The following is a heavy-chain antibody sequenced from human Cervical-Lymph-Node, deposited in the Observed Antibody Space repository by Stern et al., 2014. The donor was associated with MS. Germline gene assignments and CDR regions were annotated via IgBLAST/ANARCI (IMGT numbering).Heavy chain of an antibody. J-gene: IGHJ6*02. CDR3: ARAYFDSYGLDV. CDR2: ISGYDGDT. Sequence: QVQLVQSGADVKKPGASVNVSCKASSYTFSSYGIAWVRQAPGQGLEWMGWISGYDGDTNYAPKLQGRVTLTTDPSTRTAYMEIRSLRFDDTAVYYCARAYFDSYGLDVWGQGTTVTVSS. D-gene: IGHD3-9*01. V-gene: IGHV1-18*04. CDR1: SYTFSSYG.